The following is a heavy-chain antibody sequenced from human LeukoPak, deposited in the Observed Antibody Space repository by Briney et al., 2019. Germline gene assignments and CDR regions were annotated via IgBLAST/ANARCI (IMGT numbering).Heavy chain of an antibody. J-gene: IGHJ4*02. CDR2: ISWNSGSI. Sequence: GGSLRLSCAASGFTFDDYAMHWVRQAPGKGLEWVSGISWNSGSIGYADSVKGRFTISRDNAKNSLYLQMNSLRGEDTAMYYCAKGSEQWLVRPIDYWGQGTLVTVSS. CDR1: GFTFDDYA. CDR3: AKGSEQWLVRPIDY. D-gene: IGHD6-19*01. V-gene: IGHV3-9*01.